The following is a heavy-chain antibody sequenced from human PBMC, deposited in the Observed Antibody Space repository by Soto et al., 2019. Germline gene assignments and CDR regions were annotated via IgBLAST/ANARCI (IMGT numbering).Heavy chain of an antibody. V-gene: IGHV4-34*01. CDR2: ISHSGST. D-gene: IGHD2-2*01. CDR3: ARRYCSSTSCLAGFDP. CDR1: GGSFSADH. Sequence: PSETLSLTCAVYGGSFSADHWTWIRQPPGKGLEWIGEISHSGSTNCNPSLKRRVAISVDTSKNQFSLKLKSVTAADTAVYYCARRYCSSTSCLAGFDPWGRGTLVTVSS. J-gene: IGHJ5*02.